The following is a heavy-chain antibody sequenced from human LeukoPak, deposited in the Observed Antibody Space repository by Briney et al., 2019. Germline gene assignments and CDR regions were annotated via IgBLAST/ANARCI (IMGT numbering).Heavy chain of an antibody. D-gene: IGHD1-26*01. Sequence: PSETLSFTCSVSGGSISSYYWSWIRQPPGKGLEWIGYIYYSGSTNYNPSLKSRVTISVDTSKNQFSLKLSSVTAADTAVYYCARVASSGRWFDPWGQGTLVTVSS. CDR1: GGSISSYY. CDR2: IYYSGST. J-gene: IGHJ5*02. V-gene: IGHV4-59*01. CDR3: ARVASSGRWFDP.